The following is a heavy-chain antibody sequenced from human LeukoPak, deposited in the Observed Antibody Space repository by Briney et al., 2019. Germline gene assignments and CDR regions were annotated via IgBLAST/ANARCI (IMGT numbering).Heavy chain of an antibody. Sequence: GGSLRLSCAASGFTFSSYGMHWVRQAPGKGLEWVAVISYDGSNKYYADSVKGRFTISRDNSNNTLYLQMNSLRAEDTAVYYCAKELAAAGTGVDYWGQGTLVTVSS. J-gene: IGHJ4*02. V-gene: IGHV3-30*18. D-gene: IGHD6-13*01. CDR3: AKELAAAGTGVDY. CDR2: ISYDGSNK. CDR1: GFTFSSYG.